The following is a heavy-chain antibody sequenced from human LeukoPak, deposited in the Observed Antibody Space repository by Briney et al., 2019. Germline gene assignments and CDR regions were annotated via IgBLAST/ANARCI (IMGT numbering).Heavy chain of an antibody. CDR3: ARTIRSAAYSNYNFDY. J-gene: IGHJ4*02. CDR1: GFTFSSYS. Sequence: GGSLRLSCAASGFTFSSYSMNWVRQAPGKGLEWVSSISSSSSYIYYADSVKGRFTISRDNAKNSLYLQMNSLRAEDTAVYYCARTIRSAAYSNYNFDYWGQETLVTVSS. CDR2: ISSSSSYI. V-gene: IGHV3-21*01. D-gene: IGHD1-7*01.